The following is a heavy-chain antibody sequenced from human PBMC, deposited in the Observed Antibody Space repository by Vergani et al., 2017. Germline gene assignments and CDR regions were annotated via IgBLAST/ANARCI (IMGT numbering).Heavy chain of an antibody. CDR1: GFTFSDYY. D-gene: IGHD3-10*01. CDR3: SRSPDRYGSGSYRLYGMDV. CDR2: ISSSGSTI. Sequence: QVQLVESGGGLVKPGGSLRLSCAASGFTFSDYYMSWIRQAPGKGLEWVAYISSSGSTIYYADSVKGRFTISRDNAKNSLYLQMNSLRAEDTAVYYCSRSPDRYGSGSYRLYGMDVWGQGTMVTVSS. V-gene: IGHV3-11*04. J-gene: IGHJ6*02.